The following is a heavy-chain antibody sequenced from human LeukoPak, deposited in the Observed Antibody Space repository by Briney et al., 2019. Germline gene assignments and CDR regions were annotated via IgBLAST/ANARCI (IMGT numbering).Heavy chain of an antibody. CDR2: IHYTGGP. CDR1: GDSISSYH. V-gene: IGHV4-59*08. CDR3: ARHGVDTAMAVHLEY. D-gene: IGHD5-18*01. J-gene: IGHJ4*02. Sequence: SETLSLTCTVSGDSISSYHWSWIRQPPGKGLEWIGYIHYTGGPNYNPSLKSRVTISIDTSKNQFSLKLSSVTAADTAVYYCARHGVDTAMAVHLEYWGQGTLVTVSS.